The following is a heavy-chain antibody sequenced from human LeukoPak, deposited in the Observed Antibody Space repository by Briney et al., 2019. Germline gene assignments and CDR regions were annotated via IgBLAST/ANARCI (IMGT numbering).Heavy chain of an antibody. V-gene: IGHV1-8*01. CDR1: GYTFTSYD. Sequence: ASVKVSCKASGYTFTSYDINWVRQATGQGLEWMGWMNPNSGNTGYAQKFQGRVTMTRNTSMSTAYMELSSLRSEDTAVYYCARGHSSGWYRRHYYYYYMDVWGKGTTVTISS. CDR2: MNPNSGNT. D-gene: IGHD6-19*01. J-gene: IGHJ6*03. CDR3: ARGHSSGWYRRHYYYYYMDV.